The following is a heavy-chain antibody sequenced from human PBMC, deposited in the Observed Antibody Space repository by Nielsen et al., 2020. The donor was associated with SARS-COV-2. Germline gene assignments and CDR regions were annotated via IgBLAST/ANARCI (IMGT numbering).Heavy chain of an antibody. CDR2: INPSGGSK. D-gene: IGHD3-10*01. V-gene: IGHV1-46*01. CDR3: ARDGNYMVRGVIITGSFDY. J-gene: IGHJ4*02. Sequence: WVRQAPGQGLEWMGIINPSGGSKKYAQKFQGRVTMTRDTSTSTVYMELSSLRSEDTAVYYCARDGNYMVRGVIITGSFDYWGQGTLVTVSS.